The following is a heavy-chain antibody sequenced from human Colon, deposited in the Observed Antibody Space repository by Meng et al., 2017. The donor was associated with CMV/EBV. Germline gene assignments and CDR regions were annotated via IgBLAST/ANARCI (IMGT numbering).Heavy chain of an antibody. CDR3: ARDVGRSDSKRWFDP. J-gene: IGHJ5*02. D-gene: IGHD3-3*01. Sequence: AGCGCSSYGIHWRRQDPGKGLEGVAFVRYDGSKTFYTDSVKGRFTISRDNSKNTLFVQMNSLRRDDTAMYYCARDVGRSDSKRWFDPWGQGTLVTVSS. CDR1: GCGCSSYG. V-gene: IGHV3-30*02. CDR2: VRYDGSKT.